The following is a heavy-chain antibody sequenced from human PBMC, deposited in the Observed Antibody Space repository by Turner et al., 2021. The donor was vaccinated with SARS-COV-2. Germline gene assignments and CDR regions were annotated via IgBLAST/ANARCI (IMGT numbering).Heavy chain of an antibody. Sequence: EVQLVESGGGFVPPGGSLRLSCAASGITVSSNDMSWVRQAPGKGLEWVSVIYSGGSTNYADAVKGRFTISRDNTKNTLYLQKNSLRAEDTAVYYCARDLYYYGMDVWGQGTTVTVSS. CDR2: IYSGGST. CDR1: GITVSSND. CDR3: ARDLYYYGMDV. J-gene: IGHJ6*02. V-gene: IGHV3-66*01.